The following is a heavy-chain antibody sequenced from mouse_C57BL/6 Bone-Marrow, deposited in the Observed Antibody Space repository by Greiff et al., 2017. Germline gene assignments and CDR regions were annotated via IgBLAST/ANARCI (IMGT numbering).Heavy chain of an antibody. CDR1: GFTFSDYG. CDR2: ISSGSSTI. CDR3: ARGKPAWFAY. V-gene: IGHV5-17*01. Sequence: EVQLQESGGGLVKPGGSLKLSCAASGFTFSDYGMHWVRQAPEKGLEWVAYISSGSSTIYYADTVKGRFTISRDNAKNTLFLQMTSLRSEDTAMYYCARGKPAWFAYWGQGTLVTVSA. J-gene: IGHJ3*01.